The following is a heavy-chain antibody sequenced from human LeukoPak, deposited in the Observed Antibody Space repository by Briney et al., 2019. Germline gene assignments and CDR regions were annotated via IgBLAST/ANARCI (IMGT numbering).Heavy chain of an antibody. Sequence: SETLSLTCAVYGGYFSGYYWSWIRQPPGKGLEWIGEINHSGSTNYNPSLKSRVTISVDTSKNQFSLKLSSVTAADTAVYYCARGFPTLGYCSGGSCYSLDYWGQGTLVTVSS. D-gene: IGHD2-15*01. CDR3: ARGFPTLGYCSGGSCYSLDY. CDR2: INHSGST. CDR1: GGYFSGYY. V-gene: IGHV4-34*01. J-gene: IGHJ4*02.